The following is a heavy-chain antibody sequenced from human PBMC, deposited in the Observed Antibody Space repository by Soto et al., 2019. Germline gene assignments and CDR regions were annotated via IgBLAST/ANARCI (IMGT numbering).Heavy chain of an antibody. D-gene: IGHD2-15*01. CDR2: ISGSGGST. Sequence: GGSLRLSCAASGFTFSSYAMSWVRQAPGKGLEWVSAISGSGGSTYYADSVKGRFTISRDNSKNTLYLQMNSLRAEDTAVYYCAKDEAGYCSGGSCLNYMDVWGKGTTVTVSS. CDR1: GFTFSSYA. J-gene: IGHJ6*03. CDR3: AKDEAGYCSGGSCLNYMDV. V-gene: IGHV3-23*01.